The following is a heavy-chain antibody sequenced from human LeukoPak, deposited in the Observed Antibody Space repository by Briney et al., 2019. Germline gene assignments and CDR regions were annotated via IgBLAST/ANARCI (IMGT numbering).Heavy chain of an antibody. J-gene: IGHJ4*02. Sequence: GGSLRLSCAASGFTFSSYAMHWVRQAPGKGLEWVAVISYDGSNKYYADSVKGRFTISSDNSKNTLYLQMNSLRAEDTAVYYCARGPGYCSGGSCIYFDYWGQGTLVTASS. CDR3: ARGPGYCSGGSCIYFDY. CDR2: ISYDGSNK. V-gene: IGHV3-30*04. D-gene: IGHD2-15*01. CDR1: GFTFSSYA.